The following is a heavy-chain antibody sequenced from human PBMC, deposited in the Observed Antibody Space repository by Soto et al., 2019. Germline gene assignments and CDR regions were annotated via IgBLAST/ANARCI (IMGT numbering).Heavy chain of an antibody. CDR2: TRDKAHSHTT. J-gene: IGHJ4*02. Sequence: GGSLRLSCAASGFTVSDHYMDWVRQAPGKGLEWVGLTRDKAHSHTTEYAASVKGRFSILRDDSENSLYLQMNSLSTEDTAVYFCVRARRQRGSYYFDFWGQGTLVTVSS. CDR3: VRARRQRGSYYFDF. V-gene: IGHV3-72*01. CDR1: GFTVSDHY. D-gene: IGHD1-26*01.